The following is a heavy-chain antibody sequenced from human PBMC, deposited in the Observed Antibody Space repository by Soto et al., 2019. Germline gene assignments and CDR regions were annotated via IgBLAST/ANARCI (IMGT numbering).Heavy chain of an antibody. Sequence: SETLSLTCTVSGGSISSSSYYWGWIRQPPGKGLEWIGSIYYSGSTYYNPSLKSRVTISVDTSKNQFSLKLSSVTAADTAVYYCARRIVLMVYAMGTFDYWGQGTLVTVSS. CDR1: GGSISSSSYY. CDR3: ARRIVLMVYAMGTFDY. CDR2: IYYSGST. V-gene: IGHV4-39*01. J-gene: IGHJ4*02. D-gene: IGHD2-8*01.